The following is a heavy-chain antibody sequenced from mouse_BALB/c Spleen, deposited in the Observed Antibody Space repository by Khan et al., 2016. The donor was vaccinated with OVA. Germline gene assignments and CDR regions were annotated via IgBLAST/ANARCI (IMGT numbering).Heavy chain of an antibody. CDR2: ISTYSGNT. J-gene: IGHJ2*01. Sequence: QVQLKRCGPELVRPGVSVKISCKGSGYTFTDYAMHWVKQSHAKSLEWIGLISTYSGNTNYKQIFKGKATMTVDKSSSTAYMELARLTSEDSAIYYCTRPAYDGYYDYWGQGTTLTVSS. V-gene: IGHV1S137*01. D-gene: IGHD2-3*01. CDR1: GYTFTDYA. CDR3: TRPAYDGYYDY.